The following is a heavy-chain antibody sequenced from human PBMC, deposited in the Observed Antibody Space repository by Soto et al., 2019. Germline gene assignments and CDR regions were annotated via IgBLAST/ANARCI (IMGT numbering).Heavy chain of an antibody. CDR3: ARVRYSGYDTYMDV. Sequence: GGSLRLSCAASGFTFSSYWMSWVRQAPGKGLEWVSNIKQDGSEKYYVDSVKGRFTISRDNAKNSLYLQMNSLRAEDTAVYYCARVRYSGYDTYMDVWGKGTTVTVSS. CDR1: GFTFSSYW. D-gene: IGHD5-12*01. CDR2: IKQDGSEK. J-gene: IGHJ6*03. V-gene: IGHV3-7*04.